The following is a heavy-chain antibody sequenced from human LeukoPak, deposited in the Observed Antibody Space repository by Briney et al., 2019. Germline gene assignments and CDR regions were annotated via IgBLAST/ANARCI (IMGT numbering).Heavy chain of an antibody. CDR1: GYTFTSYG. D-gene: IGHD4-17*01. CDR2: ISGYNGNT. Sequence: ASVKVSCKASGYTFTSYGISWVRQAPGQGLEWMGWISGYNGNTNYAQKFQGRVTMTTDTSTSTAYMEVRSLRSDDTALYYCATEGGWQPTDYGDHVYWGQGTLVTVSS. J-gene: IGHJ4*02. V-gene: IGHV1-18*01. CDR3: ATEGGWQPTDYGDHVY.